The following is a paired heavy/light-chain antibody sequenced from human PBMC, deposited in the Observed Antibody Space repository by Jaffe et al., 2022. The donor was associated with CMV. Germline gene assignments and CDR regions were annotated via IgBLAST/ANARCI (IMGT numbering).Heavy chain of an antibody. CDR3: ARDRPRDGYAREYYYYGMDV. D-gene: IGHD5-12*01. J-gene: IGHJ6*02. CDR2: IYTSGST. Sequence: QVQLQESGPGLVKPSETLSLTCTVSGGSISSYYWSWIRQPAGKGLEWIGRIYTSGSTNYNPSLKSRVTMSVDTSKNQFSLKLSSVTAADTAVYYCARDRPRDGYAREYYYYGMDVWGQGTTVTVSS. V-gene: IGHV4-4*07. CDR1: GGSISSYY.
Light chain of an antibody. CDR2: LGS. CDR3: MQALQTPPT. V-gene: IGKV2-28*01. J-gene: IGKJ1*01. CDR1: QSLLHSNGYNY. Sequence: DIVMTQSPLSLPVTPGEPASISCRSSQSLLHSNGYNYLDWYLQKPGKSPQLLIYLGSNRASGVPDRFSGSGSGTDFTLKISRVEAEDVGVYYCMQALQTPPTFGQGTKVEIK.